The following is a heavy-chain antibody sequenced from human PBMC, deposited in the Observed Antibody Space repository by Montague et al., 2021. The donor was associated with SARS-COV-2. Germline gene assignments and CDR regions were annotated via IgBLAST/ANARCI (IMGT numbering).Heavy chain of an antibody. CDR1: GFSLSTSGMC. CDR2: IDWDDDK. CDR3: ARMVTIFSLGGYYYYYGMDV. Sequence: PALVKPTQTLTLTCTFSGFSLSTSGMCVSWIRQPPGKALEWIALIDWDDDKYYSTSLKTRLTISKDTSKNQVVLTMTNMDPVDTATYYCARMVTIFSLGGYYYYYGMDVWGQGTTVTVSS. V-gene: IGHV2-70*01. D-gene: IGHD3-9*01. J-gene: IGHJ6*02.